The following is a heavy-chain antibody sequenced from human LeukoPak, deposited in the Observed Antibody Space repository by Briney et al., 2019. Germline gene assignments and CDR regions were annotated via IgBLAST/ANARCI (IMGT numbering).Heavy chain of an antibody. CDR3: AREDMWACDM. Sequence: PGGSVTLSCAASGLTFSHYWMSWVRQAPGKGLEWVANIKSDGSDKYYIDSVKGRFTISRDNDKNTLYLQMNSLRAEHTAVYYFAREDMWACDMGGGRTMVRVSS. CDR1: GLTFSHYW. V-gene: IGHV3-7*01. J-gene: IGHJ3*02. D-gene: IGHD2-15*01. CDR2: IKSDGSDK.